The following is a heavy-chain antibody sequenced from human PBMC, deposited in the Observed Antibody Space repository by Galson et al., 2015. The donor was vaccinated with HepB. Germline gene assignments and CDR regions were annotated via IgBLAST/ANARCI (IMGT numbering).Heavy chain of an antibody. CDR2: IRTNGATK. V-gene: IGHV3-48*04. CDR3: ATTLFGSGAYWTFDL. Sequence: SLRLSCAASGFTLSRHTMNWVRQAPAKELQWISYIRTNGATKHYEDYVKGRFTIARDNARNSILLHMNSLRVEDTAVYYCATTLFGSGAYWTFDLWGQETLFTVSA. CDR1: GFTLSRHT. J-gene: IGHJ3*01. D-gene: IGHD2-15*01.